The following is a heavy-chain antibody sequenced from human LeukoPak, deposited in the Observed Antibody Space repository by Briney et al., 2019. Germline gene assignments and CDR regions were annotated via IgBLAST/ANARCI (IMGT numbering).Heavy chain of an antibody. CDR3: ARGSGSRSDY. V-gene: IGHV3-30-3*01. CDR1: GFTFSSYA. J-gene: IGHJ4*02. Sequence: GGSLRLSCAASGFTFSSYAMHWVRQAPGKGLEWVAVISYDGSNKYYADSVKGRFTISRDNSKNTLYLQMNSLRAEDTAVYYCARGSGSRSDYWGQGTLVTVSS. CDR2: ISYDGSNK. D-gene: IGHD1-26*01.